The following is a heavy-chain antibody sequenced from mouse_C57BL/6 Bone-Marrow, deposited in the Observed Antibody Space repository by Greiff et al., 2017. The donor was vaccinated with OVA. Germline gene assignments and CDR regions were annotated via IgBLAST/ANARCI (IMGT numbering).Heavy chain of an antibody. V-gene: IGHV1-85*01. J-gene: IGHJ2*01. CDR3: ARRTPFFDY. CDR1: GYTFTSYD. CDR2: IYPRDGSN. Sequence: QVQLQQSGPELVKPGASVKLSCKASGYTFTSYDINWVKQRPGQGLEWIGWIYPRDGSNKYNEKFKGKATLTVDTSSSTAYMELHSLTSEDSAVYFCARRTPFFDYWGQGTTLTVSS.